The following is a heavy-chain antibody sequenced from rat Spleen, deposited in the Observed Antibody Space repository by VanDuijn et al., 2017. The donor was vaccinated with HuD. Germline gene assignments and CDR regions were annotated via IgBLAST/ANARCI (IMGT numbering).Heavy chain of an antibody. CDR1: GFTFSDYY. D-gene: IGHD1-10*01. CDR2: ITYDGSST. J-gene: IGHJ2*01. Sequence: EVQLVESGEGLVQPGRSLKLSCAASGFTFSDYYMAWVRQAPNKGLEWVASITYDGSSTYYRDSVKGRFTISRHNAVSTLYLQMNSLRSEDTATYYCAKDGFDYNNWFFHYWGQGFMVTVSS. V-gene: IGHV5-22*01. CDR3: AKDGFDYNNWFFHY.